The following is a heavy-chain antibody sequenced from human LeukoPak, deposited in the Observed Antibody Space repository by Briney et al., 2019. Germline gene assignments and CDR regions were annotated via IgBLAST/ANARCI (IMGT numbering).Heavy chain of an antibody. V-gene: IGHV3-30*04. CDR3: AKDRQYSLDY. CDR1: GFTFSSYA. D-gene: IGHD5-18*01. J-gene: IGHJ4*02. Sequence: GGSLRLSCAASGFTFSSYAMHWVRQAPGKGLEWVAVISYDGSNKYYADSVKGRFTISRDNSKNTLYLQMNSLKPEDTAVYYCAKDRQYSLDYWGQGTLVIVSS. CDR2: ISYDGSNK.